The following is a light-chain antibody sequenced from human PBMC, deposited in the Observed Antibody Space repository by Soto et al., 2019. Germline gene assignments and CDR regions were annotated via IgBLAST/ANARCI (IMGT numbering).Light chain of an antibody. CDR2: GAS. CDR3: QQYNNWWT. J-gene: IGKJ1*01. CDR1: QSVSNN. V-gene: IGKV3-15*01. Sequence: EIVMTQSPATLSVSPGERATLSCRASQSVSNNLAWYQKKPGQAPRLLIYGASTRATGIPARFSGSGYGTEFPLTISSRQSEDFAFYYCQQYNNWWTFGQGTRVDIK.